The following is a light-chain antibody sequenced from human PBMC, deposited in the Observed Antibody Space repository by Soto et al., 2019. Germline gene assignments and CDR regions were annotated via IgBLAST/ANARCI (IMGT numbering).Light chain of an antibody. CDR2: ANK. J-gene: IGLJ1*01. V-gene: IGLV1-40*01. CDR1: SSNIGSGYD. Sequence: PVLKQPPSGTGAPVQTVTISNTRSSSNIGSGYDVHWYQQVPGTAAKLLISANKNRPSGVPDRFSGSKSGTSASLAISGLQAEDEADYYCRSYDSSLGGSYVFASGTKVTVL. CDR3: RSYDSSLGGSYV.